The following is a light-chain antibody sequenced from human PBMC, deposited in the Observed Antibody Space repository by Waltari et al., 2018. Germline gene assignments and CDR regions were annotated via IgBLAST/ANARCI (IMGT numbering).Light chain of an antibody. Sequence: QSVLTQPPSVSATPGQKVTISCSGSTSNIGGNYVSWYQQVPRAAPNLLIYDNSKRPPGIPDRFSASKSGTSATLGIAGVEAGDEATYFCASWDLSLDSVLFGGGTKVTVL. V-gene: IGLV1-51*01. J-gene: IGLJ2*01. CDR3: ASWDLSLDSVL. CDR2: DNS. CDR1: TSNIGGNY.